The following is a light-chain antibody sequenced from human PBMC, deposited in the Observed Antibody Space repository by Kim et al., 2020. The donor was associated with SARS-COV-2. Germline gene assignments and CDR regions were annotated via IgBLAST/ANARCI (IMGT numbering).Light chain of an antibody. Sequence: GVTISCTGSSSSDGAGYVVNCYQQLPGTAPKHLIYGNSNRPSGVPDRFSGYKSGTSASLAITGLQAEDEADYYCQSYDSSLSGYVFGTGTKVTVL. CDR1: SSSDGAGYV. CDR2: GNS. CDR3: QSYDSSLSGYV. J-gene: IGLJ1*01. V-gene: IGLV1-40*01.